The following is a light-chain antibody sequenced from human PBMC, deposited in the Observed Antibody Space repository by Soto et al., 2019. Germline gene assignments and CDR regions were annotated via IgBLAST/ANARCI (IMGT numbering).Light chain of an antibody. CDR2: GAS. CDR1: QSVSSSY. J-gene: IGKJ5*01. CDR3: QQRSNWPPT. Sequence: EIVLTQSPGTLSLSPGERAILSYRASQSVSSSYLAWYQQKPGQAPRLLIYGASSRATGIPDRFSGSGSGTDFTLTISRLEPEDFAVYCWQQRSNWPPTFGQGTRLEIK. V-gene: IGKV3D-20*02.